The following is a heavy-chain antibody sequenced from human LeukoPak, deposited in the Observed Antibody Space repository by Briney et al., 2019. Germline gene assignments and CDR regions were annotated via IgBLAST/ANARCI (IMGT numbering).Heavy chain of an antibody. D-gene: IGHD1-20*01. J-gene: IGHJ3*02. CDR1: GGSISSYY. CDR2: IYTSGST. Sequence: SETLSLTCTVSGGSISSYYWSWIRQPAGKGLEWIGRIYTSGSTNYNPSLKSRVTMSVDTSKNQFSLKLSSVTAADTAVYYCARDVRDNWNQDAFDIWGQGTMVTVSS. CDR3: ARDVRDNWNQDAFDI. V-gene: IGHV4-4*07.